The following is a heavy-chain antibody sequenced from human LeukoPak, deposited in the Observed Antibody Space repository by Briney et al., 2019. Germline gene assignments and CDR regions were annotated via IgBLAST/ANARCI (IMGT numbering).Heavy chain of an antibody. V-gene: IGHV3-21*01. CDR2: ISSSSSYI. D-gene: IGHD6-19*01. Sequence: GALLLSCGASGFAVNSKYMSWGRPAPGKGREGVSSISSSSSYIYYADSVKGRFTISRDNAKNSLYLQMNSLRAEDTAVYYCAREFHSSGWYGTYFDYWGQGTLVTVSS. J-gene: IGHJ4*02. CDR3: AREFHSSGWYGTYFDY. CDR1: GFAVNSKY.